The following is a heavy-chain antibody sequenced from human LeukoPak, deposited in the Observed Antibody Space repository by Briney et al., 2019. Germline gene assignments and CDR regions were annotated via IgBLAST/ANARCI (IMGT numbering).Heavy chain of an antibody. J-gene: IGHJ4*02. CDR2: ISGSGGST. CDR3: AKGSSSSWDHFDY. V-gene: IGHV3-23*01. Sequence: PGGSLRLSCAASGFTFSSYAMSWVRQAPGKGLEWVSAISGSGGSTYYADSVKGRFTISRDNSKNTLSLQMNSLRAEDTAVYYCAKGSSSSWDHFDYWGQGTLVTVSS. D-gene: IGHD6-13*01. CDR1: GFTFSSYA.